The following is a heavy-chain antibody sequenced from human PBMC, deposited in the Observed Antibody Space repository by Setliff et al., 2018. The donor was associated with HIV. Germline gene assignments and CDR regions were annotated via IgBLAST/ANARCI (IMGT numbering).Heavy chain of an antibody. J-gene: IGHJ4*02. CDR3: ARHTSLDGGLDY. CDR2: IYYSGST. D-gene: IGHD6-25*01. V-gene: IGHV4-39*01. CDR1: GNSISSSRQY. Sequence: LSLTCTVSGNSISSSRQYWGWIRQPPGKGLEWIGTIYYSGSTYYNPSLKSRATISVDTSKNQVSLKLSSVTAADTAVYYCARHTSLDGGLDYWGQGTLVTV.